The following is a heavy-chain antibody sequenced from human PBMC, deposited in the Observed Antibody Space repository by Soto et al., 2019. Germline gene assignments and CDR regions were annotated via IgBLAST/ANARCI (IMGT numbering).Heavy chain of an antibody. V-gene: IGHV1-3*01. J-gene: IGHJ5*02. D-gene: IGHD2-2*01. CDR1: GYTFTSYA. CDR3: ARDRDCSSTSCYDSRYSWFDP. CDR2: INAGNGNT. Sequence: QVQLVQSGAEVKKPGASVKVSCKASGYTFTSYAMHWVRQAPGQRLEWMGWINAGNGNTKYSQKFQGRVTITRDTTARTAYLELSSLRSEDTAGYYCARDRDCSSTSCYDSRYSWFDPWGQGTLVTVSS.